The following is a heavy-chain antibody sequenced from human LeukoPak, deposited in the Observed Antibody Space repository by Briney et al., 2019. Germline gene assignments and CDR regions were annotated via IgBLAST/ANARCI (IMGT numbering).Heavy chain of an antibody. V-gene: IGHV1-8*01. D-gene: IGHD3-9*01. CDR2: MNPNSGNT. CDR1: GYTFTSYD. Sequence: ASVKVSCKASGYTFTSYDINWVRQATGQGLVWMGWMNPNSGNTGYAQKFQGRVTMTRNTSISTAYMELSSLRSEDTAVYYCARALSYYDILTGYYPIWYFDLWGRGTLVTVSS. CDR3: ARALSYYDILTGYYPIWYFDL. J-gene: IGHJ2*01.